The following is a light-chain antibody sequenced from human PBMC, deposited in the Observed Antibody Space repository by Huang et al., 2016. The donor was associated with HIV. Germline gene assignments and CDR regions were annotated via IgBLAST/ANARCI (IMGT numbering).Light chain of an antibody. CDR1: QSITHS. V-gene: IGKV3-15*01. J-gene: IGKJ5*01. CDR3: QQYNNWPPSIT. CDR2: GAS. Sequence: EIVMTQSPATLSVSPGERATLSCRASQSITHSLAWYQQKSGQAPRRLIYGASTRATGIPARFSGSGSGTAFTLTIDSLQSEDFALYYCQQYNNWPPSITFGQGTRLE.